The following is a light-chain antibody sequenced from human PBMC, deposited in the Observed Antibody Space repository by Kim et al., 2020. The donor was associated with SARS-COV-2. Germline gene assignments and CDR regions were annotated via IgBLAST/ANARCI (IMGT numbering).Light chain of an antibody. V-gene: IGKV3-15*01. CDR3: QHYVNWPS. CDR2: GAS. Sequence: EIVIMQSPATLSVSPGERATLSCRASQSVSTNLAWYQQKPGQAPRLLIYGASTRATGVPGRFSGSGSGTDFTLTISSLQSEDFAAYYCQHYVNWPSFGQGTRLEIK. J-gene: IGKJ5*01. CDR1: QSVSTN.